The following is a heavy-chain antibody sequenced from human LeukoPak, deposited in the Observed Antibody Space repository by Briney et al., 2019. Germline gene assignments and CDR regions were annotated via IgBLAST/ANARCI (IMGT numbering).Heavy chain of an antibody. CDR2: IYYSGST. J-gene: IGHJ4*02. V-gene: IGHV4-59*11. CDR3: ARVRAHYDFWSGYSSPYYFDY. CDR1: GGSISSHY. D-gene: IGHD3-3*01. Sequence: PSETLSLTCTVSGGSISSHYWSWIQQPPGKGLEWIGYIYYSGSTNYNPSLKSRVTISVDTSKNQFSLKLSSVTAADTAVYYCARVRAHYDFWSGYSSPYYFDYWGQGTWSPSPQ.